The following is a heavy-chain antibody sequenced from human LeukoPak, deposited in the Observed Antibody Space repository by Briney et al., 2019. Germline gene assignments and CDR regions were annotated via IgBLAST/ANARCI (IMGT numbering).Heavy chain of an antibody. Sequence: SVTVSCTASGGTFSSYAISWVRQAPGQGLEWMGGIIPIFGTANYAQKFQGRVTITADESTSTAYMELSSLRSEDTAVYYCARVGSYSGSYSAPFDYWGQGTLVTVSS. CDR3: ARVGSYSGSYSAPFDY. J-gene: IGHJ4*02. CDR2: IIPIFGTA. CDR1: GGTFSSYA. V-gene: IGHV1-69*13. D-gene: IGHD1-26*01.